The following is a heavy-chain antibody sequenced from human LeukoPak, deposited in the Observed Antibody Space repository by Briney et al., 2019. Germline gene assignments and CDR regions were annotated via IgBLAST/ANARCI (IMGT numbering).Heavy chain of an antibody. CDR1: VFTFSDYH. CDR3: SRGSGSDDVFDI. J-gene: IGHJ3*02. Sequence: GGSLRHSRAASVFTFSDYHISWIGQARGKEREGVSYISSSGSTIYYAHSVKGRLTISSDNAKNSLYLQINSLRAEQPPVYYCSRGSGSDDVFDIWAQETIVSVFS. D-gene: IGHD1-26*01. V-gene: IGHV3-11*04. CDR2: ISSSGSTI.